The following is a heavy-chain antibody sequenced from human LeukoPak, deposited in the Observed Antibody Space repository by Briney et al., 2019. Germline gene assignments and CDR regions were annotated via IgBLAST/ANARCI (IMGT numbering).Heavy chain of an antibody. Sequence: ASVKVSCKASGYTFTSYGISWVRQAPGQGLEWMGWISAYNGNTNYAQKLQGRVTMTTDTSTTTASMELRSLRSDDTAVYYCARESDYYDSSGYPPFDYWGQGTLVTVSS. CDR1: GYTFTSYG. J-gene: IGHJ4*02. V-gene: IGHV1-18*01. CDR3: ARESDYYDSSGYPPFDY. CDR2: ISAYNGNT. D-gene: IGHD3-22*01.